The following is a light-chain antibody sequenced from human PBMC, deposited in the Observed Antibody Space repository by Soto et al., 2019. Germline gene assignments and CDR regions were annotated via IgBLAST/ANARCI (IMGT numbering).Light chain of an antibody. V-gene: IGLV2-14*03. CDR1: SSDVGGYNY. CDR2: DVT. CDR3: SSYRRGSTYV. J-gene: IGLJ1*01. Sequence: QSALPQPASVYGSPGESITVSCTGTSSDVGGYNYVSWYQQHPGKAPRLLIYDVTNRPSGVSNRFSGSKSGNTASLTISGLQAEDEADYYCSSYRRGSTYVFGTGTKVTV.